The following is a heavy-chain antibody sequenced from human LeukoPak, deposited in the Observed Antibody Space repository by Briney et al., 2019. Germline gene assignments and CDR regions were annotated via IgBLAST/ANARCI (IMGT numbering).Heavy chain of an antibody. CDR3: AARTR. CDR1: RFTFNTYW. D-gene: IGHD2-8*01. V-gene: IGHV3-66*01. CDR2: IYSGGST. J-gene: IGHJ4*02. Sequence: GGSLRLSCAASRFTFNTYWMSWVRQAPGKGLEWVSVIYSGGSTYYADSVKGRFTISRDNSKNTLYLQMNSLRAEDTAVYYCAARTRWGQGTLVTVSS.